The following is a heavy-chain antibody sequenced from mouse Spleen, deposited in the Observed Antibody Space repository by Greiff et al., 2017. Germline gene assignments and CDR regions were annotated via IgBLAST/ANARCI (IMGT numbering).Heavy chain of an antibody. J-gene: IGHJ1*03. Sequence: QVQLQQPGAELVKPGASVKMSCKASGYTFTSYTMHWVKQRPGQGLEWIGYINPSSGYTKYNQKFKDKATLTADKSSSTAYMQLSSLTSEDSAVYYCARGELTGTWYFDVWGTGTTVTVSS. D-gene: IGHD4-1*01. CDR3: ARGELTGTWYFDV. CDR2: INPSSGYT. V-gene: IGHV1S26*01. CDR1: GYTFTSYT.